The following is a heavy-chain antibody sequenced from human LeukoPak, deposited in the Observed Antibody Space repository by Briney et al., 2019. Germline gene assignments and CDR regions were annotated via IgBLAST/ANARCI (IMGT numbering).Heavy chain of an antibody. CDR1: GFTFSSYA. J-gene: IGHJ4*02. V-gene: IGHV3-30-3*01. CDR2: ISYDGSNK. CDR3: ARGPFRLPYYFDY. Sequence: GRSLRLSCAASGFTFSSYAMHWVRQAPGKGLEWVAVISYDGSNKYYADSVKGRFTISRDNSKNTLYLQMNSLRAEDTAVYYCARGPFRLPYYFDYWGQGTLVTVSS.